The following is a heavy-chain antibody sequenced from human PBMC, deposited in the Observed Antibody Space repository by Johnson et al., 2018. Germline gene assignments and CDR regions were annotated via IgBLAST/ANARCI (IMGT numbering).Heavy chain of an antibody. CDR2: ISWNRGIR. D-gene: IGHD5-18*01. Sequence: VQLVQSGGGLVQPGWSLRLSCVASGFTFDDYAMHWVRQAPGKGLEWVSGISWNRGIRADADSMKGRFTISRDNAKNPLYLQMNSRSVEDTAFDYCIKGGTWIQDVLDIWGQGTMVTVSS. V-gene: IGHV3-9*01. CDR1: GFTFDDYA. CDR3: IKGGTWIQDVLDI. J-gene: IGHJ3*02.